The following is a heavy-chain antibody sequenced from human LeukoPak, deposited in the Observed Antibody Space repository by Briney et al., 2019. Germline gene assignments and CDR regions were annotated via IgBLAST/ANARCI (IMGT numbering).Heavy chain of an antibody. CDR3: TAGFDY. CDR2: ISSSSSCI. V-gene: IGHV3-21*01. D-gene: IGHD3-10*01. J-gene: IGHJ4*02. CDR1: GFTFSSYS. Sequence: GGSLRLSCAASGFTFSSYSMNWVRQAPGKGLEWVSSISSSSSCIYYADSVKGRFTISRDNAKNSLYLQMNSLRAEDTAVYYCTAGFDYWGQGTLVTVSS.